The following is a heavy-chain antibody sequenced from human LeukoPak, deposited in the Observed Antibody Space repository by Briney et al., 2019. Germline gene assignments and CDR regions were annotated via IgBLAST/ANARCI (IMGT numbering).Heavy chain of an antibody. V-gene: IGHV3-11*01. Sequence: GGSLRLSCAASGLTFSDYYMSWIRQAPGKGLEWISYISISGSVIYYADSVKGRFSISRDNAKNSLYLQMNNLRAEDTAIYYCARDWTCYYNGGGYYYDYWGLGTLVTVSS. CDR1: GLTFSDYY. J-gene: IGHJ4*02. CDR3: ARDWTCYYNGGGYYYDY. D-gene: IGHD3-22*01. CDR2: ISISGSVI.